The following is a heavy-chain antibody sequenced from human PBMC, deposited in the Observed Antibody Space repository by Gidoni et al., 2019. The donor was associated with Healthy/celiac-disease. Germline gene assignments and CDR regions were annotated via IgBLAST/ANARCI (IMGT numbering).Heavy chain of an antibody. J-gene: IGHJ6*03. D-gene: IGHD2-2*01. CDR3: AKAAVVPAAYTTYYDYYYMDV. CDR1: GFTFDDYA. V-gene: IGHV3-9*01. CDR2: IGWNSGSI. Sequence: EVQLVEPGGGLVQPGGSLGPPWAPPGFTFDDYAMHWVRQAPGMGLEWGSGIGWNSGSIGYADSVKCRFTISRDNAKNSLYLQMTSLRAEDTALYYCAKAAVVPAAYTTYYDYYYMDVWGKGTTVTVSS.